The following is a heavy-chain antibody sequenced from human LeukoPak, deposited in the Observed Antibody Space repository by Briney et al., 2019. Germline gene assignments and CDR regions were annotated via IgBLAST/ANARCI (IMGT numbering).Heavy chain of an antibody. J-gene: IGHJ4*02. CDR2: ISGSGGST. CDR3: AKGAIQLWTDEAYYFDY. CDR1: GFTFSSYA. D-gene: IGHD5-18*01. V-gene: IGHV3-23*01. Sequence: PGGSLRLSCAASGFTFSSYAMSWVRQAPGKGLEWVSAISGSGGSTYYADSVKGRFTISRDNSKNTLYLQMYSLRAEDTAVYYCAKGAIQLWTDEAYYFDYWGQGTLVTVSS.